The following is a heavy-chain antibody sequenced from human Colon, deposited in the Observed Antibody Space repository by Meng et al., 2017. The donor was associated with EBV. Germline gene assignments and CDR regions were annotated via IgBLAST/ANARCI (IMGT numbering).Heavy chain of an antibody. CDR3: ARTNYGDYNWFDP. Sequence: QLQLQESGSGLVKPSETLSLTCAVSGGSISSGGYSWHWIRQPPGKGLQWIGYIYYSGSTYYNPSLRSRVAISIDTSKNQFSLKLTSVTAADTAVYFCARTNYGDYNWFDPWGQGTLVTVSS. CDR1: GGSISSGGYS. CDR2: IYYSGST. J-gene: IGHJ5*02. V-gene: IGHV4-30-2*01. D-gene: IGHD4-17*01.